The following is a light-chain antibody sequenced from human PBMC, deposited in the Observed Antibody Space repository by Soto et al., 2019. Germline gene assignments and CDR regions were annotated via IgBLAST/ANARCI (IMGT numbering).Light chain of an antibody. CDR3: SSYTSSSAVV. CDR1: SSDIGGYNY. J-gene: IGLJ1*01. CDR2: DVS. V-gene: IGLV2-14*03. Sequence: QSALTQPASVSGSPGQSITISCTGSSSDIGGYNYVSWYQQHPGKAPRLVIYDVSNRPSGVPNRLSGSKSGNTASLTISGLQPDDEADYYCSSYTSSSAVVFGTGTKVTVL.